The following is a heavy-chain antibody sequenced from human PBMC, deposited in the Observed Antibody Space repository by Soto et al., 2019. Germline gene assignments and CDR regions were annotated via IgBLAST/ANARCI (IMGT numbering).Heavy chain of an antibody. CDR3: ARDKITVLFAY. V-gene: IGHV4-34*01. CDR2: INHSGST. Sequence: QVQLQQWGAGLLKPSETLSLTCAVYGGSFSGYSWTWIRQPPGTGLEWIGEINHSGSTNYNPSLKSRVTISVDTSKNQFSLKLTSVTAADTAVYYCARDKITVLFAYWGQGTLVTVSS. CDR1: GGSFSGYS. J-gene: IGHJ4*02. D-gene: IGHD3-10*01.